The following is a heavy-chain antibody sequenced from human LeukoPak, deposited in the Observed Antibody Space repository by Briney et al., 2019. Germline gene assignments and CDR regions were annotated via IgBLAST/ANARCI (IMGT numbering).Heavy chain of an antibody. CDR3: AHTPPGRTQIWLRYFQH. V-gene: IGHV2-5*02. CDR2: IYWDDDK. D-gene: IGHD5-18*01. J-gene: IGHJ1*01. CDR1: GFSLSTTGVG. Sequence: SGPTLVNPTQTLTLTCTFSGFSLSTTGVGVSWIRQPPGKALEWLALIYWDDDKRYSPSLKSRLTITKDTSKNQVVLTMTNMDPVDTATYYCAHTPPGRTQIWLRYFQHWGQGTLVTVSS.